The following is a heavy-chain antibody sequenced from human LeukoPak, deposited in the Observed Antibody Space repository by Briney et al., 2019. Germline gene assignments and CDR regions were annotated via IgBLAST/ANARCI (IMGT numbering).Heavy chain of an antibody. V-gene: IGHV1-2*02. D-gene: IGHD6-13*01. CDR1: GYTFTGYH. CDR3: ARVKGIAANFDY. Sequence: ASVKVSCKASGYTFTGYHMHWVRQAPGQGLEWMGWINPNSGGTNYAQKFQGRVTMTRDTSISTAYMELSRLRSDDTAVYYCARVKGIAANFDYWGQGTLVTVSS. CDR2: INPNSGGT. J-gene: IGHJ4*02.